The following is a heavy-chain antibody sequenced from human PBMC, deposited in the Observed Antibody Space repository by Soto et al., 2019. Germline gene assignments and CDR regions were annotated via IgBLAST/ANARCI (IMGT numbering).Heavy chain of an antibody. CDR3: AKTVMDWNYHWFDP. Sequence: GGSLRLSCAASGFTFSSYGMHWVRQAPGKGLEWVAVISYDGSNKYYADSVKGRFTISRDDSKNTLYLQMNSLRAEDTAVYYCAKTVMDWNYHWFDPWGQGTLVTVSS. D-gene: IGHD1-7*01. CDR2: ISYDGSNK. CDR1: GFTFSSYG. J-gene: IGHJ5*02. V-gene: IGHV3-30*18.